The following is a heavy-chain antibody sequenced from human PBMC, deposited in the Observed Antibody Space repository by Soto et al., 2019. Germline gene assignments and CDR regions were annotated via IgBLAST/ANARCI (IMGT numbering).Heavy chain of an antibody. CDR3: AKTFGYRDAIDY. V-gene: IGHV1-18*01. CDR2: ISAYNGNT. D-gene: IGHD5-18*01. CDR1: GYTFTSYG. J-gene: IGHJ4*02. Sequence: QVQLVQSGAEVKKPGASVKVSCKASGYTFTSYGISWVRQAPGQGLEWMGWISAYNGNTNCAQKLQARVTMTTDTATSPAYMELRSLTSDDTAAYFCAKTFGYRDAIDYWGQGTLGTVSS.